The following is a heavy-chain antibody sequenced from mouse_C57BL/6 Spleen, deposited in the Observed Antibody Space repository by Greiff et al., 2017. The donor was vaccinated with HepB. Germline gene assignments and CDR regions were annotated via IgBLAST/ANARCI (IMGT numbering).Heavy chain of an antibody. D-gene: IGHD2-3*01. V-gene: IGHV1-66*01. Sequence: VQLQQSGPELVKPGASVKISCKASGYSFTSYYIHWVKQRPGQGLEWIGWIYPGSGNTKYNGKFKGKATLTADTSSSAAYMQLSSLTSEDSAVYYCARYDGNYGLDDWGQGTTLTVSS. CDR3: ARYDGNYGLDD. CDR1: GYSFTSYY. J-gene: IGHJ2*01. CDR2: IYPGSGNT.